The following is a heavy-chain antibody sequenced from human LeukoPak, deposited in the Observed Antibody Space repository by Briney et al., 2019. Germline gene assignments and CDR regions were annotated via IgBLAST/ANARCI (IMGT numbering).Heavy chain of an antibody. CDR3: ARDRQPYSSGWPIDY. CDR2: ISSSSSYI. Sequence: PGGSLRLSCAASGFTFSSYAMNWVRQAPGKGLEWVSSISSSSSYIYYADSVKGRFTISRDNAKNSLYLQINSLRAEDTAVYYCARDRQPYSSGWPIDYWGQGTLVTVSS. CDR1: GFTFSSYA. D-gene: IGHD6-19*01. J-gene: IGHJ4*02. V-gene: IGHV3-21*01.